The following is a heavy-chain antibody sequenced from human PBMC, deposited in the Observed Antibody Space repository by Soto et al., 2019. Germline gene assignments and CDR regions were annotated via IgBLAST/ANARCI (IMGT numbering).Heavy chain of an antibody. Sequence: HPGGSLRLSCAASGFTFSSYGMHWVRQAPGKGLEWVADIAFDGSHKYHSESVKGRFTISRDNSKSTMYLQMNRLRAEDTAVYYCAGGRWSDYGPPFGMDVWGQGTTVTVSS. CDR3: AGGRWSDYGPPFGMDV. CDR2: IAFDGSHK. J-gene: IGHJ6*02. D-gene: IGHD4-17*01. V-gene: IGHV3-30*03. CDR1: GFTFSSYG.